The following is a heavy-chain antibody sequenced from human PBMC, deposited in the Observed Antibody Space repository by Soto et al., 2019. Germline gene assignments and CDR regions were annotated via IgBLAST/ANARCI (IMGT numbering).Heavy chain of an antibody. CDR1: GYTFTSSY. V-gene: IGHV1-46*03. CDR2: INPSGGST. D-gene: IGHD2-15*01. J-gene: IGHJ3*02. Sequence: ASVKVSCKASGYTFTSSYMHWVRQAPGQGLEWMGIINPSGGSTSYAQKFQGRVTMTRDTSTSTVYMELSSLRSEDTAVYYCAKALVVVGSNDAFDIWGQGTMVTVSS. CDR3: AKALVVVGSNDAFDI.